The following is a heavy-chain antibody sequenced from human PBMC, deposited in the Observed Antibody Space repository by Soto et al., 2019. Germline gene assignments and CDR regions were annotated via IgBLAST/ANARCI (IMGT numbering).Heavy chain of an antibody. CDR2: IGYDGSNK. D-gene: IGHD3-3*01. CDR3: ARGSLNNYDFWSGYYGYFDY. J-gene: IGHJ4*02. V-gene: IGHV3-33*01. CDR1: GFTFSSYG. Sequence: QVQLVESGGGVVQPGRSLRLSCAASGFTFSSYGMHWVRQAPGKGLEWVAVIGYDGSNKYYADSVKGRFTISRDNSKNTLYLQMNSLRAEDTAVYYCARGSLNNYDFWSGYYGYFDYWGQGTLVTVSS.